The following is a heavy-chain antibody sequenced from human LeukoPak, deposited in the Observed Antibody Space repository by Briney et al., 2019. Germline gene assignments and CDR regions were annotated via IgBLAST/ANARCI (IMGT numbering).Heavy chain of an antibody. J-gene: IGHJ4*02. Sequence: PSETLSLTCTVSGGSISSSSYYWAWIRQPPGKGLEWIGEINHSGSTNYNPSLKSRVTISVDTSKNQFSLKLSSVTAADTAVYYCARGHWQWLSTPFDYWGQGTLVTVSS. CDR1: GGSISSSSYY. CDR2: INHSGST. D-gene: IGHD6-19*01. V-gene: IGHV4-39*07. CDR3: ARGHWQWLSTPFDY.